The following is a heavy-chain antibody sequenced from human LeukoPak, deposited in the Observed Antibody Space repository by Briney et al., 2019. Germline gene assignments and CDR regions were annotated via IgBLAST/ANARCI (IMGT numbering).Heavy chain of an antibody. CDR2: VSSSTSYI. Sequence: GGSLRLSCAASRFTFSNYNMNWVRQAPGKGLEWVSSVSSSTSYIYYADSVKGRFTISRDNAKNSLYLQMNSLRAEDTAVYYCARVVYGSGSFWDYFDYWGQGTLVTVSS. CDR3: ARVVYGSGSFWDYFDY. V-gene: IGHV3-21*01. D-gene: IGHD3-10*01. J-gene: IGHJ4*02. CDR1: RFTFSNYN.